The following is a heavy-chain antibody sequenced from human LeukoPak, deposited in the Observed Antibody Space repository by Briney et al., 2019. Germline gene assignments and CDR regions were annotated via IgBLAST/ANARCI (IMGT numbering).Heavy chain of an antibody. V-gene: IGHV3-7*01. D-gene: IGHD4-17*01. Sequence: GGSLRLSCAASGFTFSSYSMNWVRQAPGKGLEWVANIKRDGSEKYYVDSVEGRFTISRDNAKNSLYLQMNSLRAEDTAVYYCARGLGSTVTTGIGDYWGQGTLVIVSS. CDR3: ARGLGSTVTTGIGDY. J-gene: IGHJ4*02. CDR2: IKRDGSEK. CDR1: GFTFSSYS.